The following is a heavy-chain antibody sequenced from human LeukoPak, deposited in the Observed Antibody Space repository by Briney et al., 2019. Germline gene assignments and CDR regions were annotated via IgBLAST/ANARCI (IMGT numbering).Heavy chain of an antibody. CDR1: GGSISSYY. CDR3: ARVGFEHDAFDI. CDR2: IYTSGST. Sequence: SETLSLTCTVSGGSISSYYWSWIRQPAGKGLEWIGRIYTSGSTNYNPSLKSRVTMSVDTSKNQFSLKLSSVTTADTAVYYCARVGFEHDAFDIWGQGTMVTVSS. V-gene: IGHV4-4*07. D-gene: IGHD3-10*01. J-gene: IGHJ3*02.